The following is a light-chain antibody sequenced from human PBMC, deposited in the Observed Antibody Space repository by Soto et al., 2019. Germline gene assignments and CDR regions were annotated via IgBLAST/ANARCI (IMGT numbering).Light chain of an antibody. V-gene: IGLV2-8*01. J-gene: IGLJ1*01. Sequence: QSLLSQPPSASGSPGQSFTIPCTGTYRNIGAYNYISWYQQRPGEAPKLIIYEVSKRPSGVPDRIFASKSGTTASLTVSGLQADDEANYYCSSFKGTNSLVFGTGTKVTVL. CDR3: SSFKGTNSLV. CDR1: YRNIGAYNY. CDR2: EVS.